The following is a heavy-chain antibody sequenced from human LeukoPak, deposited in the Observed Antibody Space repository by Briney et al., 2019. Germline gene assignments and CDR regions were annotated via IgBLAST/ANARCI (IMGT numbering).Heavy chain of an antibody. CDR2: INHSGST. D-gene: IGHD5-24*01. CDR3: ASCPEIDYYYMDV. Sequence: SETLSLTCAVYGGSFSGYYWSWIRQPPGKGLEWIGEINHSGSTNYNPSLKSRVTISVDTSKNQFSLKLSSVTAADTAVYYCASCPEIDYYYMDVWGKGTTVTISS. J-gene: IGHJ6*03. V-gene: IGHV4-34*01. CDR1: GGSFSGYY.